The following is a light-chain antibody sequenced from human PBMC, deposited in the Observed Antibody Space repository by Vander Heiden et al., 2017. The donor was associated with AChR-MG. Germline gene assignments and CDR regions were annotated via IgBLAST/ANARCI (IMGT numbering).Light chain of an antibody. CDR3: QQYYSTPIT. Sequence: IQMTQSPSPLSASVGDKVSISCRASQGISNSIGWYQQKPGKPPKFLLYAASRLESGVPSRFSGSGSGTDYTLTISSLQAEDVATYYCQQYYSTPITFGRGTRLEIK. V-gene: IGKV1-NL1*01. CDR1: QGISNS. CDR2: AAS. J-gene: IGKJ5*01.